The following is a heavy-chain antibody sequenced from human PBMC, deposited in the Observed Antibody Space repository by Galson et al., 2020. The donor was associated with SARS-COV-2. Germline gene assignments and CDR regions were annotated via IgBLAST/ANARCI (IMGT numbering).Heavy chain of an antibody. CDR2: ISGNGYMT. D-gene: IGHD5-12*01. J-gene: IGHJ4*02. CDR1: GFTFSSYA. Sequence: GGSLRLSCAASGFTFSSYAMSWVRQAPGKGLEWVSVISGNGYMTYYADSVKGRFTISRDNSKNTLYLQMNNLRAEDTAVYSCAKTQVATLMSQYYFDYWGQGTLVTVSS. V-gene: IGHV3-23*01. CDR3: AKTQVATLMSQYYFDY.